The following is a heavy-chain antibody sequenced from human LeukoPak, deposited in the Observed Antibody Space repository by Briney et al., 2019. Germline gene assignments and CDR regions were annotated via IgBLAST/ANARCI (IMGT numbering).Heavy chain of an antibody. CDR1: GFTFSSYA. V-gene: IGHV3-23*01. D-gene: IGHD2-15*01. Sequence: GRSLRLSCAASGFTFSSYAMSWVRQAPGKGLEWVSAISGSGGSTYYADSVKGRFTISRDNSKNTLYLQMNSLRAEDTAVYYCARDRGVVSYYYYGMDVWGQGTTVTVSS. CDR3: ARDRGVVSYYYYGMDV. J-gene: IGHJ6*02. CDR2: ISGSGGST.